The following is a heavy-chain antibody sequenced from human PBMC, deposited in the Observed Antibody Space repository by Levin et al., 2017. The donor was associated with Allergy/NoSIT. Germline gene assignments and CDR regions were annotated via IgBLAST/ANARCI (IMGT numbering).Heavy chain of an antibody. CDR2: INPSGNT. V-gene: IGHV4-34*01. Sequence: NTSETLSLTCAVYGVSLSGSFNGDSWSWIRQSPGKGLEWIGEINPSGNTNYNPSLKSRVTISIDTSKNQFSLKLTSVTAADTSVYFCARGPVGTVSVLGYYFDYWGQGTLVTVS. CDR3: ARGPVGTVSVLGYYFDY. D-gene: IGHD3-10*01. J-gene: IGHJ4*02. CDR1: GVSLSGSFNGDS.